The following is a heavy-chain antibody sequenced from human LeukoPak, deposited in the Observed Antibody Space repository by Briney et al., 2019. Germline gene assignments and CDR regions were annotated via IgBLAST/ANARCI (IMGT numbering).Heavy chain of an antibody. CDR3: VKHSGGVYGNSDS. CDR1: GFTFSSYA. V-gene: IGHV3-23*01. CDR2: VGRSGVDT. D-gene: IGHD1-1*01. Sequence: GGSLRLSCLASGFTFSSYAVSWFRQAPGKGLEWVSTVGRSGVDTYYADSVRGRFTISKDSSKNTLQMNSLSAEDTAIYYCVKHSGGVYGNSDSWGQGILVTVSS. J-gene: IGHJ4*02.